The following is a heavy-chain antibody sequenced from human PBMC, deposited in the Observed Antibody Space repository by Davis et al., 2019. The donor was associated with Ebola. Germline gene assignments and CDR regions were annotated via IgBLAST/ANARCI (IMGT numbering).Heavy chain of an antibody. D-gene: IGHD1-26*01. J-gene: IGHJ4*02. V-gene: IGHV4-34*01. Sequence: SETLSLTCAVYGRSFSGDYWSCIRQPPGKGLEWIGEINHSGSTNYNPSLKSRVTISVDTSQNQFSLKLSSVTAADTAVYYCARGPSVVGLDYWGQGTLVTVSS. CDR1: GRSFSGDY. CDR2: INHSGST. CDR3: ARGPSVVGLDY.